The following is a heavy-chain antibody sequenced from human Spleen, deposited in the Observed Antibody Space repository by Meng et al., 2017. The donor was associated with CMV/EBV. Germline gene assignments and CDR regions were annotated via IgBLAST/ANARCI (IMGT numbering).Heavy chain of an antibody. Sequence: GESLKISCKGSGYIFSNYWIAWVRQVPGKGLEWMGIIFPADSDTRYSPSFQGQVTISADKSISTAYLQWSSLRASDTAMYYCATQFGAAVFDYWGQGTLVTVSS. J-gene: IGHJ4*02. V-gene: IGHV5-51*01. D-gene: IGHD1-26*01. CDR1: GYIFSNYW. CDR2: IFPADSDT. CDR3: ATQFGAAVFDY.